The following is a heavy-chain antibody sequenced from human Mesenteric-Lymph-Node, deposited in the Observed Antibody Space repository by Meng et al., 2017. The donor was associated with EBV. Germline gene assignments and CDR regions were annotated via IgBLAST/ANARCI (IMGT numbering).Heavy chain of an antibody. V-gene: IGHV1-69-2*01. J-gene: IGHJ4*02. Sequence: EAHLVQYGADVEKPGANVNISCEVSGYACNDSYMPWLQQVPGKRLEWMGIVVPRNGDTKYAEKFQGRVTMTADTSTDTAYMELSSLRSEDTAAYYCARDGSWPPNYFDYWGQGTLVTVSS. CDR1: GYACNDSY. CDR2: VVPRNGDT. CDR3: ARDGSWPPNYFDY. D-gene: IGHD6-13*01.